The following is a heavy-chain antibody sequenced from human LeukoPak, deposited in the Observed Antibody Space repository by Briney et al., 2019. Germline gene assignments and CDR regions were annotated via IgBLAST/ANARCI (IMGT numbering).Heavy chain of an antibody. J-gene: IGHJ4*02. CDR3: AKLSARDYDILTGYYSR. CDR2: ISGSGGST. CDR1: GFTFSSYA. V-gene: IGHV3-23*01. D-gene: IGHD3-9*01. Sequence: PGGSLRLSCAASGFTFSSYAMSWVRQAPGKGLEWVSAISGSGGSTYYADSVKGRFTISRDNSKNTLYLQMNSLRAEDTAVYYCAKLSARDYDILTGYYSRWGQGTLVTVSS.